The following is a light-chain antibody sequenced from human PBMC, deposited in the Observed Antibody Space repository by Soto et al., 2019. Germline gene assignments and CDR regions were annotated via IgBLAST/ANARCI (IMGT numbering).Light chain of an antibody. Sequence: EVVLTQSPGTLSMSPGERATLSCRASQSLSSSSLAWYQQKPGQAPRRLICGASSRAADIPHRFNGSGSGTDFALSINGLEHEDFAVYYCQQYDSSTRTFGEGATVHIK. CDR3: QQYDSSTRT. V-gene: IGKV3-20*01. J-gene: IGKJ1*01. CDR2: GAS. CDR1: QSLSSSS.